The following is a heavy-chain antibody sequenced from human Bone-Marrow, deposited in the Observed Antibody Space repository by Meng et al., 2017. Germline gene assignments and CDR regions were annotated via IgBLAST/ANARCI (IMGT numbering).Heavy chain of an antibody. V-gene: IGHV3-64*02. J-gene: IGHJ5*02. D-gene: IGHD2-15*01. CDR3: ARGGGCSDGTCYSNCDP. Sequence: GGSLRLSCAASGFTFSSYAMHWVRQAPGKGLEYVSAISSNGSSTYYADSVKGRFTISRDNSKNTLYLQMGSLRAEDMAVYYCARGGGCSDGTCYSNCDPWGQGTLVTVSS. CDR1: GFTFSSYA. CDR2: ISSNGSST.